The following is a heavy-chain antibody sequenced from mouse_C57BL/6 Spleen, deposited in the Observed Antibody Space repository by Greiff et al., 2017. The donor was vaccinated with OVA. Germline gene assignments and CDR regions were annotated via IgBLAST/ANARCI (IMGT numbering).Heavy chain of an antibody. CDR2: ISGGGGNT. J-gene: IGHJ2*01. CDR3: ARLGPGYFDY. Sequence: EVQLQESGGGLVKPGGSLKLSCAASGFTFSSYTMSWVRQTPEKRLEWVATISGGGGNTYYPDSVKGRFTISRDNAKNPLYLQMSSLRSEDTALYYCARLGPGYFDYWGQGTTLTVSS. V-gene: IGHV5-9*01. CDR1: GFTFSSYT.